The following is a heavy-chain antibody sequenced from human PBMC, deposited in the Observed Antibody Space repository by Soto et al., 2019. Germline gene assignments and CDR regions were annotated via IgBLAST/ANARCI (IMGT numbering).Heavy chain of an antibody. J-gene: IGHJ4*02. D-gene: IGHD6-13*01. Sequence: PGGSLRLSCAATGFTFSSYGMHWVRQAPGKGLGWVTFISYDASNKNYADSVKGRFTISRDNSKNTVYLQMNSLRAEDTALYYCARDRSGSWSVDYWGQGTLVTVSS. CDR1: GFTFSSYG. CDR3: ARDRSGSWSVDY. CDR2: ISYDASNK. V-gene: IGHV3-30*03.